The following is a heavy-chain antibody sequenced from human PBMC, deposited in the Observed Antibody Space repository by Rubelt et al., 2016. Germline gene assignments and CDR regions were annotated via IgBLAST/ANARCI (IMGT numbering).Heavy chain of an antibody. CDR1: GGTFSSYA. CDR3: ARGVEYYYGAGTNWFDP. Sequence: QVQLVQSGAGVKKPGSSVKVSCKASGGTFSSYAISRVRQAPGQGLEWMGRIIPILGIANDAQEYQGRVTISADKSTSTAYVELSSRRSEDTAVYYCARGVEYYYGAGTNWFDPWGQGTPVTVSA. J-gene: IGHJ5*02. V-gene: IGHV1-69*04. CDR2: IIPILGIA. D-gene: IGHD3-10*01.